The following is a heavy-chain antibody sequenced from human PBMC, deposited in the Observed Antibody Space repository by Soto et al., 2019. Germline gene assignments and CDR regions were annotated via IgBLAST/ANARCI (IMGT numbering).Heavy chain of an antibody. CDR2: IYFTGST. CDR3: ARDWGSSGWPN. V-gene: IGHV4-31*03. Sequence: SETLSLTCTVSGHSLSSGGYYWSWIRQHPGKGLEWVGYIYFTGSTLYNTSLKSRLAMSLDTSKNQFSLRLTSVTAADTAVYFCARDWGSSGWPNWGQGTLVTSPQ. CDR1: GHSLSSGGYY. D-gene: IGHD6-19*01. J-gene: IGHJ4*02.